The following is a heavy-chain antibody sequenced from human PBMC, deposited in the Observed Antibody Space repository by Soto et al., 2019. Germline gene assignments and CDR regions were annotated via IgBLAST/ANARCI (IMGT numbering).Heavy chain of an antibody. D-gene: IGHD1-26*01. CDR2: TFTGGST. J-gene: IGHJ6*02. CDR1: GFSVTTNY. CDR3: AKKPPSSIQGWAFGMDV. V-gene: IGHV3-53*02. Sequence: EVQLVETGGGLIQPGGSLRLSCLASGFSVTTNYIIWVRQPPGKGLEWVSTTFTGGSTHYADSVKGRFSISRYNSKNTVYLQMNNLRVEDTAVYYCAKKPPSSIQGWAFGMDVWGQGTTVSVSS.